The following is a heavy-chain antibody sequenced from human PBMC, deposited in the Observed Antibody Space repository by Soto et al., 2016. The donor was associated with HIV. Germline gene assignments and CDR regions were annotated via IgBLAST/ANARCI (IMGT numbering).Heavy chain of an antibody. Sequence: QVQLVQSGAEVKKPGASVKVSCKASGYTFTSYFMHWVRQAPGQGLEWIGIINPSGVSTTYAQKFQGRVTMTTDTSTSTVYMELSSLRSEDTAVYYYGRGSRYYFDQWGQGTLVTVSS. D-gene: IGHD6-13*01. CDR2: INPSGVST. CDR3: GRGSRYYFDQ. V-gene: IGHV1-46*03. CDR1: GYTFTSYF. J-gene: IGHJ4*02.